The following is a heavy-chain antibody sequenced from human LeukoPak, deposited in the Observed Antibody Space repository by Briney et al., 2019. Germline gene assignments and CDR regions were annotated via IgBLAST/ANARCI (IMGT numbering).Heavy chain of an antibody. CDR2: LSGGGGKT. CDR3: AKDAPLIAVAGKEGY. D-gene: IGHD6-19*01. V-gene: IGHV3-23*01. CDR1: GFTFSTYA. J-gene: IGHJ4*02. Sequence: GGSLRLSCAASGFTFSTYAMSWVRQAPGKGLEWVSGLSGGGGKTYYADSVKGRFTISRDNSKNTLYLQMNSLRAEDTAVYYCAKDAPLIAVAGKEGYWGQGTLVTVSS.